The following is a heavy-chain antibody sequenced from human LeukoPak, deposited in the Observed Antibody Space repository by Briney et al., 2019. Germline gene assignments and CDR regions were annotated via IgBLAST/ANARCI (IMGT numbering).Heavy chain of an antibody. CDR3: ARVRIVVVPAAITGAFDI. Sequence: GGSLRLSCAASGFTFSSYWMSWVRQAPGKGLEWVANIKQDGSEKYYVDSVKGRFTISRDNAKNSLYLQMNSLRAEDTAVYNCARVRIVVVPAAITGAFDIWGQGTMVTVSS. V-gene: IGHV3-7*01. D-gene: IGHD2-2*02. CDR1: GFTFSSYW. CDR2: IKQDGSEK. J-gene: IGHJ3*02.